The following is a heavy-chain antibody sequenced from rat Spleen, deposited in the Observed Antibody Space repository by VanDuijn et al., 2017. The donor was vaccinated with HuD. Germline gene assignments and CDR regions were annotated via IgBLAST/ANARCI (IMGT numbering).Heavy chain of an antibody. Sequence: EVQLQESGPGLVKPSQSLSLTCSVSGYSITSSYRWNWIRMFPGNKLEWMGYINSAGSTNYNPSLISRISITRDTSKNQFFLQVNSVTNEDTATYYCTTTRVLNWFAYWGQGTLVTVPS. CDR3: TTTRVLNWFAY. J-gene: IGHJ3*01. CDR1: GYSITSSYR. V-gene: IGHV3-3*01. D-gene: IGHD1-4*01. CDR2: INSAGST.